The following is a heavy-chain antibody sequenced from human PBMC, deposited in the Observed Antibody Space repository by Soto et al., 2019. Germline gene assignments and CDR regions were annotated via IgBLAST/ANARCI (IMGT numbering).Heavy chain of an antibody. CDR2: VNTPGGNT. D-gene: IGHD6-13*01. V-gene: IGHV3-23*01. J-gene: IGHJ5*02. Sequence: GGSLRLSFAPFGFPFGTTDMSWVRQAQGKGLEWVSGVNTPGGNTYYADSVKGRFTISRDNSKNIVYLQMNSLRAEDTAVYYCARGAAAAGTDWFDAWGQGTPVTVSS. CDR3: ARGAAAAGTDWFDA. CDR1: GFPFGTTD.